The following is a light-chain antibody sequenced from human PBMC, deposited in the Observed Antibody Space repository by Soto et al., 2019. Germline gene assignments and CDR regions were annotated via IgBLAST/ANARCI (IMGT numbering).Light chain of an antibody. Sequence: EIVLTQSPGTLSLSPGERATLSCRASQSVSSSYLAWYQQKPGQAPRLLIYGASSRATGIPDRFSGSASGTDFTLTISRLEPEDFAVYYCQQYDTSPQTFGQGTKVDIK. CDR1: QSVSSSY. CDR2: GAS. V-gene: IGKV3-20*01. J-gene: IGKJ1*01. CDR3: QQYDTSPQT.